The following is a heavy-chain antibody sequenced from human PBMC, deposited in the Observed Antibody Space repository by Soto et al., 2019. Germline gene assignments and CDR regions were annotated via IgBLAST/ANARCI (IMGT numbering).Heavy chain of an antibody. V-gene: IGHV1-18*01. J-gene: IGHJ4*02. Sequence: GASVKVSCKASGYTFTSYGISWVRQAPGQGLEWMGWISAYNGNTNYAQKLQGRVTMTTDTSTSTAYMELRSLRSDDTAVYYCARDWGITIFGVVINGGPDYWGQGTLVTVSS. CDR1: GYTFTSYG. D-gene: IGHD3-3*01. CDR3: ARDWGITIFGVVINGGPDY. CDR2: ISAYNGNT.